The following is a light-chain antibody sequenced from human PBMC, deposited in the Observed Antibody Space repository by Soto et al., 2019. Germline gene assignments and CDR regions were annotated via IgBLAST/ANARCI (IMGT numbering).Light chain of an antibody. CDR2: AAS. V-gene: IGKV1-39*01. CDR1: QNISTY. CDR3: QQSYSNPAT. J-gene: IGKJ2*01. Sequence: DLQMTQSPSSLSASVGDRVTITCRASQNISTYLNWYQQKPGKAPKLLIYAASILQSGVPSRFSGSGSGTDFSLTISSQQPEDFATYFCQQSYSNPATFGQGTTLEIK.